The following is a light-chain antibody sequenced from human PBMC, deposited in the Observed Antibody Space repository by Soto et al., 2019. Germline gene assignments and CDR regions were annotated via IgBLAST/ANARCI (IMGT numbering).Light chain of an antibody. CDR1: QSVSSDS. J-gene: IGKJ1*01. V-gene: IGKV3-20*01. Sequence: DILLTQSPGTLSLSPGERAILSCRASQSVSSDSLAWYRQKPGQAPRLLVYDASSRATGIPDRFSGSGSGTDFTLTISRLEPEDFAVYYCQQYGSAPRTFGQGTKVEIK. CDR3: QQYGSAPRT. CDR2: DAS.